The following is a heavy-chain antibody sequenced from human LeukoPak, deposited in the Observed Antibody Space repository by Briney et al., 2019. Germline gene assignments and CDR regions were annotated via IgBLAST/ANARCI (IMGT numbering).Heavy chain of an antibody. CDR3: SRHPADIVVVPAAIRGIRYYYYYMDV. D-gene: IGHD2-2*02. CDR2: IYPGDSDT. Sequence: GESLKISCKGSGYSFTSYWNGWVRQMPGKGLERMGIIYPGDSDTRYSPSVQVQVTISASKSISTAYLHWSSLKASDTATSYCSRHPADIVVVPAAIRGIRYYYYYMDVWGKGTTVIVSS. CDR1: GYSFTSYW. J-gene: IGHJ6*03. V-gene: IGHV5-51*01.